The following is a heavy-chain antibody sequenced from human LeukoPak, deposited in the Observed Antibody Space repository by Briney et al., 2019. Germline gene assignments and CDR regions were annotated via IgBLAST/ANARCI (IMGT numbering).Heavy chain of an antibody. J-gene: IGHJ4*02. CDR2: ISYDGSNK. V-gene: IGHV3-30-3*01. CDR3: ARGRPWHRVDTASY. CDR1: GFTFSSYA. D-gene: IGHD5-18*01. Sequence: PGRSLRLSCAASGFTFSSYAMHWVRQAPGKGLEWVAVISYDGSNKYYADSVKGRFTISRDNSKNTLYLQMNSLRAEDTAVYYCARGRPWHRVDTASYWGQGTLVTVSS.